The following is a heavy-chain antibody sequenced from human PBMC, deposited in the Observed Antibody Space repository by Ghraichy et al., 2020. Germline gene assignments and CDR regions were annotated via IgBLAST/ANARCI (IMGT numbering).Heavy chain of an antibody. CDR2: VYNDGSNK. V-gene: IGHV3-33*01. D-gene: IGHD3-10*01. CDR1: GFTFTSYG. Sequence: GGSLRLSCAASGFTFTSYGMHWVRQVPGKGLEWVANVYNDGSNKYYAESVKGRFTVSRDNSKNTLHLQMNSRRAEETAVYYCARDRGQYGSGLMGVWGQGTTVTVSS. J-gene: IGHJ6*02. CDR3: ARDRGQYGSGLMGV.